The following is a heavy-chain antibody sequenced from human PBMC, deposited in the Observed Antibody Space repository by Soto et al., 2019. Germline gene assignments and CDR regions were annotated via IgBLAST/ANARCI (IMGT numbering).Heavy chain of an antibody. CDR1: GGSISSYY. CDR2: IYYSGST. CDR3: AGDRIAVADEDGMDV. V-gene: IGHV4-59*01. J-gene: IGHJ6*02. Sequence: TLSLTCTVSGGSISSYYWGWIRQPPGKGLEWIGYIYYSGSTNYNPSLKSRVTISVDTSKNQFSLKLSSVTAADTAVYYCAGDRIAVADEDGMDVWGQGTTVTVSS. D-gene: IGHD6-19*01.